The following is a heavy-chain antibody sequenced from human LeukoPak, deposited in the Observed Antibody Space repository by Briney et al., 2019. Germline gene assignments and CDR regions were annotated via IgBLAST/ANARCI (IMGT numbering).Heavy chain of an antibody. V-gene: IGHV4-34*01. CDR1: GGSFSGYY. Sequence: PSETLSLTCAVYGGSFSGYYWSWIRQPPGKGLEWIGEINHSGSTNYNPSLKSRVTISVDTSKNQLSLKLSSVTAADTAVYYCARYTNYDSSGYVLDYWGQGTLVTVSS. D-gene: IGHD3-22*01. CDR2: INHSGST. J-gene: IGHJ4*02. CDR3: ARYTNYDSSGYVLDY.